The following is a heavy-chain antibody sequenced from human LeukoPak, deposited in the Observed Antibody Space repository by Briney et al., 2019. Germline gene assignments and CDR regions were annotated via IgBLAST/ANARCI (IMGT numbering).Heavy chain of an antibody. CDR2: ISSGSSTI. D-gene: IGHD6-13*01. CDR3: AGRTTAGRCFDY. CDR1: GFTFSDYY. V-gene: IGHV3-11*01. J-gene: IGHJ4*02. Sequence: GGSLRLSCAASGFTFSDYYMNWIRQAPGKGLEWVSYISSGSSTISYADSVKGRFTISRDNAKNSLYLQMNSLRAEDTAVYYCAGRTTAGRCFDYWGQGTLVTVSS.